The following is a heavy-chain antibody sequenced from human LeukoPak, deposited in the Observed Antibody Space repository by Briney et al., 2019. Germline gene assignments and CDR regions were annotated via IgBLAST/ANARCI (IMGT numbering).Heavy chain of an antibody. CDR3: ARDVAVPAAIYFDY. J-gene: IGHJ4*02. CDR1: GGSISSSNW. D-gene: IGHD2-2*01. V-gene: IGHV4-4*02. CDR2: IYHSGST. Sequence: SETLSLTCAVSGGSISSSNWWSWVRQPPGKGLEWIGEIYHSGSTNYNPSLKSRVTISVDKSKNQFSLKLSSVTAADTAVYYCARDVAVPAAIYFDYWGQGTLVTVSS.